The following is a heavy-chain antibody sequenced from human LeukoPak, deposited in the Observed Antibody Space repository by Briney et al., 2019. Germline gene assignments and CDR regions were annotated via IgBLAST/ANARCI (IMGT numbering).Heavy chain of an antibody. Sequence: SETLSLTCTVSGGSISSGDYYWSWIRQPPGKGLEWIGHIYYSGSTYYNPSLKSRVTISVDTSKNQFSLKLSFVTAADTAVYYCASLTGYCSSTSCYDFDYWGQGTLVTVSS. D-gene: IGHD2-2*01. CDR2: IYYSGST. CDR1: GGSISSGDYY. J-gene: IGHJ4*02. V-gene: IGHV4-30-4*08. CDR3: ASLTGYCSSTSCYDFDY.